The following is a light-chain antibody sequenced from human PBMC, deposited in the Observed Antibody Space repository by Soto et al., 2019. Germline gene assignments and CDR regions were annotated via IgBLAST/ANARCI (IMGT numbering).Light chain of an antibody. V-gene: IGKV3-15*01. J-gene: IGKJ4*01. CDR3: QQYGNSPLT. CDR1: QNVSSN. Sequence: EIVVTQSPATLSVSPGERVTLSCRASQNVSSNLARYQQKPGQAPRLLIYGASTRATGIPARFSGSGSGTDFTLTISRLEPEDFAVYFCQQYGNSPLTFGGGTKVDIK. CDR2: GAS.